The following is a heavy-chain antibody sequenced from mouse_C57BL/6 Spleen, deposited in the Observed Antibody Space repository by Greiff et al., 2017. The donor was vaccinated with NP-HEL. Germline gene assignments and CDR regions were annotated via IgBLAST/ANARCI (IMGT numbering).Heavy chain of an antibody. Sequence: QVQLQQPGAELVKPGASVKLSCKASGYTFTSYWMHWVKQRPGQGLEWIGMIHPNSGSTNYNEKFKSKATLTVDKSSSTAYMQLSSLTSEDSAVYYCARPIYYDYDAYFDVWGTGTTVTVSS. J-gene: IGHJ1*03. D-gene: IGHD2-4*01. CDR3: ARPIYYDYDAYFDV. CDR1: GYTFTSYW. V-gene: IGHV1-64*01. CDR2: IHPNSGST.